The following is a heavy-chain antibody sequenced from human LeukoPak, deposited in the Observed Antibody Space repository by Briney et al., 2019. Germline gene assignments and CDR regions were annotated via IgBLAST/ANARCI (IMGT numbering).Heavy chain of an antibody. D-gene: IGHD2-21*02. J-gene: IGHJ4*02. Sequence: ASVTVSCNASGYTFTSYGISWVRQAPGQGLERMGWISAYRGNTNYAQKLQGRVTLTTDTSTSTAYMDLRSLRSDDTAVYYCARAWVTEYYFDYWGQGTLVTVSS. CDR1: GYTFTSYG. V-gene: IGHV1-18*01. CDR2: ISAYRGNT. CDR3: ARAWVTEYYFDY.